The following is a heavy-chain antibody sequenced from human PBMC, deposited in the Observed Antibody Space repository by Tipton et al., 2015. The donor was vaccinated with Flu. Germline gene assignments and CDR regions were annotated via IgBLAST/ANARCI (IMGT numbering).Heavy chain of an antibody. CDR2: IYTTGST. CDR3: ARSDPYASGTYSIDD. D-gene: IGHD3-10*01. Sequence: TLSLTCTVSGDSISSGDYYWSWVRQPAGKGLEWIGRIYTTGSTTYNPSLKSRVTISVDTSKNQFSLKLSSVTAADTAVYYCARSDPYASGTYSIDDWGQGTRVTVSS. V-gene: IGHV4-61*02. CDR1: GDSISSGDYY. J-gene: IGHJ4*02.